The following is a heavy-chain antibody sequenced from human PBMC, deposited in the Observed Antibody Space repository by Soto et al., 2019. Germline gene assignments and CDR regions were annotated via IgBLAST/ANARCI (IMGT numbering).Heavy chain of an antibody. CDR3: AKKANSGPGSQYFDN. J-gene: IGHJ4*02. D-gene: IGHD3-10*01. CDR1: VFTFSSYS. V-gene: IGHV3-23*01. CDR2: FRTGGDDATT. Sequence: WGSLLRGCAASVFTFSSYSMSWVRQAPGRGLEWVSGFRTGGDDATTYYADSVKGRFTISRDNSKNMLFLQMNSLRAEDTAIYYCAKKANSGPGSQYFDNWGQGTVVTVS.